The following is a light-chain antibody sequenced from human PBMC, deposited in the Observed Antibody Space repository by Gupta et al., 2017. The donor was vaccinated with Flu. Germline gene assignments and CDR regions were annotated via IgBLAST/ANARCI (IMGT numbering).Light chain of an antibody. CDR2: KGT. J-gene: IGLJ1*01. CDR1: NLGDKS. CDR3: QAWNSTTGV. V-gene: IGLV3-1*01. Sequence: SYELTQPPSVSVSPGQTASITCSGDNLGDKSACWYQQKPGQSPVLVIDKGTNRPAVIPVRFSASNSGNTATLTIVETQVMDEGYYYYQAWNSTTGVFGTGTKVTVL.